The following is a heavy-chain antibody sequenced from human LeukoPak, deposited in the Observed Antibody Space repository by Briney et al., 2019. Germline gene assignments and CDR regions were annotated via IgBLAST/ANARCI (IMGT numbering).Heavy chain of an antibody. D-gene: IGHD3-3*01. CDR2: IYHSGIP. Sequence: SETRSLTGTVSGYSISSGYYWGWIRQPPGKGLEWIGSIYHSGIPYYNPSLKSRVTISVDTSKSQFSLKLSSVTAADTAVYYWARAGAMEYYDFWSGYYPMDVWGKGTTVTVSS. V-gene: IGHV4-38-2*02. CDR1: GYSISSGYY. CDR3: ARAGAMEYYDFWSGYYPMDV. J-gene: IGHJ6*03.